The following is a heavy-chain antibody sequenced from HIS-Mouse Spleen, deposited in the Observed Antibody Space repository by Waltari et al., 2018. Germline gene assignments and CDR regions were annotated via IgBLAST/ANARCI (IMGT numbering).Heavy chain of an antibody. CDR3: AKDDTAMVTASFDY. J-gene: IGHJ4*02. CDR2: ISGSGGST. V-gene: IGHV3-23*01. Sequence: EVQLLESGGGLVQHGGSLSLAGAAARFTFRSDARSWVRPVPGKGLEWVSAISGSGGSTYYADSVKGRFTISRDNSKNTLYLQMNSLRAEDTAVYYCAKDDTAMVTASFDYWGQGTLVTVSS. D-gene: IGHD5-18*01. CDR1: RFTFRSDA.